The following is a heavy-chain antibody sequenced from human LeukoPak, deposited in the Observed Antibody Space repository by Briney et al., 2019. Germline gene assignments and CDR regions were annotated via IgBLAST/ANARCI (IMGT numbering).Heavy chain of an antibody. D-gene: IGHD3-10*01. CDR1: GFTLSDYW. CDR2: IKGDGSEK. V-gene: IGHV3-7*01. Sequence: QPGESLRLPCAASGFTLSDYWMSWIRQAPGKGPEWVANIKGDGSEKNYVDSVKGRFTISRDNAKSSLYLQMNSLRAEDTAIYYCAREGSLFQYWGQGTLVTVSS. J-gene: IGHJ4*02. CDR3: AREGSLFQY.